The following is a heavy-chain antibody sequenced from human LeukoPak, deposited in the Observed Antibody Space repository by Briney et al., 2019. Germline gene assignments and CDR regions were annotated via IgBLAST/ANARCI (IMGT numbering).Heavy chain of an antibody. CDR3: AREIGYSTGFRY. V-gene: IGHV4-59*01. Sequence: PSETLSLTCTVSGGSISSYYWSWIRQPPGKGLEWIGYTYYSGSTNYNPSLKSRVTISVDTSKNQFSLKLSSVTAADTAVYYCAREIGYSTGFRYWGQGTLVTVSS. CDR2: TYYSGST. J-gene: IGHJ4*02. CDR1: GGSISSYY. D-gene: IGHD4-11*01.